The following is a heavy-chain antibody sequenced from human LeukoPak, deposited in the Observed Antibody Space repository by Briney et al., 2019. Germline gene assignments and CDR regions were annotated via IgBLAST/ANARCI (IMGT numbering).Heavy chain of an antibody. CDR1: GFTFPNYA. J-gene: IGHJ1*01. CDR3: ATYSSLNRRESQY. CDR2: ISGSGGST. D-gene: IGHD3-22*01. Sequence: GGSLRLSCAASGFTFPNYAMSWVRQAPGKGLEWVSAISGSGGSTYYADSVKGRFTISRDNSKNTLYLQMNSLRAEDTAVYYCATYSSLNRRESQYWGQGTLLTVSS. V-gene: IGHV3-23*01.